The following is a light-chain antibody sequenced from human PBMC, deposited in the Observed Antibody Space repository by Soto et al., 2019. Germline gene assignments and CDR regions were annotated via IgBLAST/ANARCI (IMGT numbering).Light chain of an antibody. J-gene: IGKJ1*01. V-gene: IGKV1-39*01. CDR3: QRSYGSPPWT. Sequence: DIQMTQSPSSLSASVGDRVTITCRASQTISIFLNWYQRKPGKAPKLLIYGASTLQGGVPSRFSGSGSGTDFTLTISRLQPEDFATYYCQRSYGSPPWTFGQGTKVEIK. CDR1: QTISIF. CDR2: GAS.